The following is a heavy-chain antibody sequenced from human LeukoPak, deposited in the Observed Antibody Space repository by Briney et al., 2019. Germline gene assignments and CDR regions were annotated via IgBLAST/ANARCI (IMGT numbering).Heavy chain of an antibody. CDR1: GGSINNYY. D-gene: IGHD3-10*01. Sequence: TSETLSLTCSVSGGSINNYYWSWIRQSPGKGLEWIGYIYCSGSTKYNPSLKSRVSVSVDTSKNQFSLKLSSVTAADTAVYYCARDSGTTGEVKFDPWGQGTLVTVSS. V-gene: IGHV4-59*01. J-gene: IGHJ5*02. CDR3: ARDSGTTGEVKFDP. CDR2: IYCSGST.